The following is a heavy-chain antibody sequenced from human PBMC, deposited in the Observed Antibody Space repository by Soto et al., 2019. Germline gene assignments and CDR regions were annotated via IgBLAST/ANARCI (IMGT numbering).Heavy chain of an antibody. CDR3: ASDSYGSLGLDY. V-gene: IGHV4-31*03. CDR2: IYYSGST. J-gene: IGHJ4*02. CDR1: GGSISSGGYY. Sequence: PSETLSLTCTVSGGSISSGGYYWSWIRQHPGKGLEWIGYIYYSGSTYYNPSLKSRVTISVDTSKNQFSLKLSSVTAADTAVYYCASDSYGSLGLDYSGQGTLVTVSS. D-gene: IGHD5-18*01.